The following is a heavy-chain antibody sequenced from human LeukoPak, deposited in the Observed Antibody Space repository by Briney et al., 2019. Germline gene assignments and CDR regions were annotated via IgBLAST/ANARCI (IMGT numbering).Heavy chain of an antibody. CDR1: GYTFISYA. D-gene: IGHD6-19*01. V-gene: IGHV1-3*01. J-gene: IGHJ4*02. CDR3: ARESSGWYVEGDFDY. Sequence: VASVKVSCKASGYTFISYAMHWVRQAPGQRLEWMGWINAGNGNTKYSQKFQGRVTITRDTSASTAYMELSSLRSEDTAVYYCARESSGWYVEGDFDYWGQGTLVTVSS. CDR2: INAGNGNT.